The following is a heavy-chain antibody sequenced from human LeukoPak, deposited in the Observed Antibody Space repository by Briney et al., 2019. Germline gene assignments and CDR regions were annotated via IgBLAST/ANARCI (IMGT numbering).Heavy chain of an antibody. J-gene: IGHJ3*02. CDR3: AVAYYYDSSGPDAFDI. CDR2: MNPNSGNT. CDR1: GYTFTSYD. D-gene: IGHD3-22*01. V-gene: IGHV1-8*01. Sequence: ASVKVSCKASGYTFTSYDINWVRQATGQGLEWMGWMNPNSGNTGYAQKFQGRVTMTRNTSISTAYMELSRLRSDDTAVYYCAVAYYYDSSGPDAFDIWGQGTMVTVSS.